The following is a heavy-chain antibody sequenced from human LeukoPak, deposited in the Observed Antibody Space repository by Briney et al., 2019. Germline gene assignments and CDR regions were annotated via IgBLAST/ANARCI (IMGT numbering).Heavy chain of an antibody. V-gene: IGHV3-23*01. J-gene: IGHJ4*02. Sequence: GGSLRLSCAASGFTFSTNAMSWVRQAPGKGLEWVSAISGSGGSTYYADSVKGRFTISRDNSKNTLYLQMNSLRAEDTAVYYCAKTTSGWYDAIDYWGQGTLVTVSS. D-gene: IGHD6-19*01. CDR3: AKTTSGWYDAIDY. CDR2: ISGSGGST. CDR1: GFTFSTNA.